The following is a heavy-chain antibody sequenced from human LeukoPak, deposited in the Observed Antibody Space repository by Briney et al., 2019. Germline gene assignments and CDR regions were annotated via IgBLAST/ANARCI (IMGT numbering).Heavy chain of an antibody. Sequence: ASVKVSCKASGGTFSSYAISWVRQAPGQGLEWMGGIIPIFGTANYAQKFQGRVTITTDESTSTAYMELSSLRSEDTAVYYCARVNRDYGSGMCWFDPWGQGTLVTVSS. CDR3: ARVNRDYGSGMCWFDP. J-gene: IGHJ5*02. D-gene: IGHD3-10*01. CDR2: IIPIFGTA. V-gene: IGHV1-69*05. CDR1: GGTFSSYA.